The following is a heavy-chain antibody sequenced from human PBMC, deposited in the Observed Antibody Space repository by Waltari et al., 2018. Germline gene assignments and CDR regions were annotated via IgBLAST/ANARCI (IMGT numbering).Heavy chain of an antibody. CDR3: AKPFYNWDDPLVS. J-gene: IGHJ5*02. Sequence: EVQLLESGGEFVQAGRSLRRSCGVSGIPSTSQSINRVRRAPGTGLQWVAAISISDVTFHADSVKGRFTISRDTSKDTVYLQMNSLRADDTAVYYCAKPFYNWDDPLVSWGQGTVVTVSS. CDR2: ISISDVT. D-gene: IGHD1-20*01. CDR1: GIPSTSQS. V-gene: IGHV3-23*01.